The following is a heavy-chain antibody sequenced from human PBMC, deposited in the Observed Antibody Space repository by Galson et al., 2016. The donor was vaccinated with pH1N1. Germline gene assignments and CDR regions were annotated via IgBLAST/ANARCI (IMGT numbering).Heavy chain of an antibody. J-gene: IGHJ4*02. V-gene: IGHV1-46*03. CDR2: ISPTGGRP. CDR3: ARADVFWSDLY. Sequence: SVKVSCKASGYSLAKYYVHWVRQAPGQGLEWMGVISPTGGRPRYAQSFQDRITISRDTSTQTVYMELRSLRSEDTAVYFCARADVFWSDLYWGQGTLVTISS. CDR1: GYSLAKYY. D-gene: IGHD3-3*01.